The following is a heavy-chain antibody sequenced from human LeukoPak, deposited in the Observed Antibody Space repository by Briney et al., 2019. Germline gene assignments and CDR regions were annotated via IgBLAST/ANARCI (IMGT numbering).Heavy chain of an antibody. Sequence: SVKVSCKASGYSFINFGLSWVRQAPGQGLEWMGRIIPILGIANYAQKFQGRVTITADKSTSTAYMELSSLRSEDTAVYYCARDRVVDTAMVPVDWGQGTLVTVSS. J-gene: IGHJ4*02. CDR2: IIPILGIA. CDR3: ARDRVVDTAMVPVD. CDR1: GYSFINFG. V-gene: IGHV1-69*04. D-gene: IGHD5-18*01.